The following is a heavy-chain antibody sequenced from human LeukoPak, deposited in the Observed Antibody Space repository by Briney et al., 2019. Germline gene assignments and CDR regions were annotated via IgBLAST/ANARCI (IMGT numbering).Heavy chain of an antibody. Sequence: GGSLRLSCATSGFTFSNYGMDWVRQSPDRGLEWVAFIRYDGSNKYYADSVKGRFTVSRDNSKNTLYLQMNSLGAEDSAVYYCAKVRVDYGDYIRKAFDYWGQGALVTVSS. CDR1: GFTFSNYG. CDR3: AKVRVDYGDYIRKAFDY. CDR2: IRYDGSNK. D-gene: IGHD4-17*01. J-gene: IGHJ4*02. V-gene: IGHV3-30*02.